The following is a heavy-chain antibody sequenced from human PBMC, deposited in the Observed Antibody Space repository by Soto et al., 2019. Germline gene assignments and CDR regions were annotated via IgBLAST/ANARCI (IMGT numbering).Heavy chain of an antibody. D-gene: IGHD6-13*01. CDR1: GGSISSGGYY. CDR2: IYYSGIT. J-gene: IGHJ6*03. CDR3: ARGRRRAAAGKDYYYYYYMDV. V-gene: IGHV4-31*03. Sequence: QVQLQESGPGLVKPSQTLSLTCTVSGGSISSGGYYWSWIRQHPGKGLEWIGYIYYSGITYYNPSLKSRVTISVDTSKNQFSLKLSSVTAADTAVYYCARGRRRAAAGKDYYYYYYMDVWGKGTTVTVSS.